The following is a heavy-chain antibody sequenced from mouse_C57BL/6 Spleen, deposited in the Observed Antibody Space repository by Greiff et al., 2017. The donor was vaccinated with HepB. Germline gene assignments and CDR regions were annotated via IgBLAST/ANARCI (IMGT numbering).Heavy chain of an antibody. J-gene: IGHJ1*03. D-gene: IGHD1-1*01. V-gene: IGHV5-4*01. CDR1: GFTFSSYA. CDR3: ARSYGSTNWYFDV. CDR2: ISDGGSYT. Sequence: EVQRVESGGGLVKPGGSLKLSCAASGFTFSSYAMSWVRQTPEKRLEWVATISDGGSYTYYPDNVKGRFTISRDNAKNNLYLQMSHLKSEDTAMYYCARSYGSTNWYFDVWGTGTTVTVSS.